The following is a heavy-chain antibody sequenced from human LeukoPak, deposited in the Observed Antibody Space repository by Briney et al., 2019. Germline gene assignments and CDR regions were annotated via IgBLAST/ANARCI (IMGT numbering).Heavy chain of an antibody. J-gene: IGHJ4*02. CDR3: ARDYCSGGSCSFDY. D-gene: IGHD2-15*01. V-gene: IGHV4-59*01. CDR1: GGSISSYY. Sequence: RAAETLSLTCTVSGGSISSYYWSGIRQPPGKGLEWTGYICYSGSTNYNPSLKSRVTISVDTSKNQSSLKLSSLPAADTALYYCARDYCSGGSCSFDYWGQGTLVTVSS. CDR2: ICYSGST.